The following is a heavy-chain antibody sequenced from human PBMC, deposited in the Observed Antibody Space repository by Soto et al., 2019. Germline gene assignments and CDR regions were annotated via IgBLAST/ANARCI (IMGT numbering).Heavy chain of an antibody. J-gene: IGHJ6*02. V-gene: IGHV3-23*01. CDR2: IIDSGGYT. Sequence: RLSCAASGFTFSSSTMSWVRQAPGKGLEWVSAIIDSGGYTYYADSVKGRFTISRDNSKNTLYLQMNSLRAEDTALYYCAKETYYYYGMDVWGQGTTVTVSS. CDR3: AKETYYYYGMDV. CDR1: GFTFSSST.